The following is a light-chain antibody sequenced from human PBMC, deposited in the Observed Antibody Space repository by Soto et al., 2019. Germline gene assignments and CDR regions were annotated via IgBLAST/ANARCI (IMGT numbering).Light chain of an antibody. Sequence: DIQMTQSPSSLSASVGDRVTITCRVSQRVTTYLNWYQHKPGKAPQLLIYGASRLQSGVPSRFSASGSATDFALTITSLQPEDFATYYCHQSYSNPPTFGHGTRREIK. J-gene: IGKJ5*01. CDR1: QRVTTY. V-gene: IGKV1-39*01. CDR2: GAS. CDR3: HQSYSNPPT.